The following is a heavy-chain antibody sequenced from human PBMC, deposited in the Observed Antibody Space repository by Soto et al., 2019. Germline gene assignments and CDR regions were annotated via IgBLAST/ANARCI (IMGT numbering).Heavy chain of an antibody. Sequence: HPGGSLRLSCAASVFTFSSDAMSWVRQAPGKGLEWVSAISGSGGSTYYADSVKGRFTISRDNSKNTLYLQMNSLRAEDTAVYYCAKVGLKLMVYEPWDYWGQGTLVTVSS. J-gene: IGHJ4*02. V-gene: IGHV3-23*01. CDR3: AKVGLKLMVYEPWDY. CDR1: VFTFSSDA. D-gene: IGHD2-8*01. CDR2: ISGSGGST.